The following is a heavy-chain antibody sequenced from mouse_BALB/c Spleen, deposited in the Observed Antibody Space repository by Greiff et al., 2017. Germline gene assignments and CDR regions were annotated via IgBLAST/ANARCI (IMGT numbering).Heavy chain of an antibody. D-gene: IGHD1-1*01. J-gene: IGHJ2*01. CDR1: GYTFTDYE. CDR2: IDPETGGT. CDR3: TTVVGDY. Sequence: QVQLQQSGAELVRPGASVTLSCKASGYTFTDYEMHWVKQTPVHGLEWIGAIDPETGGTAYNQKFKGKATLTADKSSSTAYMELRSLTSEDSAVYYCTTVVGDYWGQGTTRTVSS. V-gene: IGHV1-15*01.